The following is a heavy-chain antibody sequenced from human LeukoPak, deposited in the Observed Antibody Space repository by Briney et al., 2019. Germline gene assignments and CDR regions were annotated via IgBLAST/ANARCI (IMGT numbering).Heavy chain of an antibody. Sequence: SETLSLTCTVSGGSLSISSHYWSWIRQPAGKGLEWIGRIYTSGSTNYNPSLKSRVTMSVDTSKNQFSLKLSSVTAADTAVYYCARVDSGYDMGWFDPWGQGTLVTVSS. CDR1: GGSLSISSHY. CDR2: IYTSGST. V-gene: IGHV4-61*02. D-gene: IGHD5-12*01. CDR3: ARVDSGYDMGWFDP. J-gene: IGHJ5*02.